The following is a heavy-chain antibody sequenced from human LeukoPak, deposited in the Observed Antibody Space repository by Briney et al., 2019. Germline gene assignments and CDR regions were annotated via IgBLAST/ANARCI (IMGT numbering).Heavy chain of an antibody. CDR1: GYTFAMFG. V-gene: IGHV1-18*01. D-gene: IGHD4-17*01. CDR2: IGTNNENT. Sequence: ASVKVSCKASGYTFAMFGVTWVRQAPGQGREWMGWIGTNNENTNYAQKFQGRVTMTTDTSTSTVYMELRSLRSDDTAVYYCARAGATVTKFYDYWGQGTLVSVSS. J-gene: IGHJ4*02. CDR3: ARAGATVTKFYDY.